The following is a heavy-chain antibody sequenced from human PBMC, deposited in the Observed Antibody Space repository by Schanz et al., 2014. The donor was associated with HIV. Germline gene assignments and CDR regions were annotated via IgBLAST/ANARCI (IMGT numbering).Heavy chain of an antibody. D-gene: IGHD2-15*01. CDR2: IYYRGTT. J-gene: IGHJ4*02. V-gene: IGHV4-31*03. CDR1: GGSISSGGYF. CDR3: AREWGCSGGRCSAFDY. Sequence: QVQLQESGPGLVKPSETLSLICTVSGGSISSGGYFWSWIRQHPGKGLEWIGYIYYRGTTHYNPSLKSRVTISVDTSKNQFSLHLNSVTPEDTAVYYCAREWGCSGGRCSAFDYWGQGTLVTVSS.